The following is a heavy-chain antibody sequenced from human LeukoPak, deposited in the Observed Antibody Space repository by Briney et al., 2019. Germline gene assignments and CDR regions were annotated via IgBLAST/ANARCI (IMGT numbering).Heavy chain of an antibody. J-gene: IGHJ4*02. CDR3: ARDHCSSTSCYPHYFDY. CDR2: ISSSSSTI. D-gene: IGHD2-2*01. CDR1: GFTFSSYS. Sequence: GGSLRLSCAASGFTFSSYSMNWVRQAPGKGLEWVSYISSSSSTIYYADSVKGRFTISRDNAKNSLYLQMNSLRAEDTAVYYCARDHCSSTSCYPHYFDYWGQGTLVTVSS. V-gene: IGHV3-48*01.